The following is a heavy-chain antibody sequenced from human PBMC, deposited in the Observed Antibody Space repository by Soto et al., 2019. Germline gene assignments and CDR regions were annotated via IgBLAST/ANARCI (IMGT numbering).Heavy chain of an antibody. Sequence: GASVKVSCTASGYTFASYDINWVRLAAGQGLEWMGWMNPNSGNTGYAQKFQGRVTMTRNTSISTAYMELSSLRSEDTAVYYFARGMELLHYYYYMDVWGKGTTVTVSS. CDR3: ARGMELLHYYYYMDV. J-gene: IGHJ6*03. D-gene: IGHD1-7*01. CDR1: GYTFASYD. CDR2: MNPNSGNT. V-gene: IGHV1-8*01.